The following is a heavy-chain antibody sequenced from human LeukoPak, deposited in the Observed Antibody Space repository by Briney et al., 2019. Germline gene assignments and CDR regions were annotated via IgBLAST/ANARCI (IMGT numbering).Heavy chain of an antibody. J-gene: IGHJ4*02. Sequence: GGSLRLSCAASGFTFSSYSMNWVRQAPGKGLESVSSISSSSSYIYYADSVKGRFTISRDNAKNSLYLQMNSLRAEDTAVYYCASEVLRYFDWPGVDYWGQGTLVTVSS. D-gene: IGHD3-9*01. CDR2: ISSSSSYI. CDR3: ASEVLRYFDWPGVDY. V-gene: IGHV3-21*01. CDR1: GFTFSSYS.